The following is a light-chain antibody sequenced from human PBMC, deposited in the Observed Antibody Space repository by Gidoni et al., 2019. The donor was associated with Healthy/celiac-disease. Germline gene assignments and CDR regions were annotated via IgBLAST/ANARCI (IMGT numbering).Light chain of an antibody. CDR2: GKN. V-gene: IGLV3-19*01. J-gene: IGLJ2*01. CDR1: SLRSYY. Sequence: SSALTQDPAVSVALGQTVRITCQGDSLRSYYASWYQQKQGQAPLLVIYGKNNRPSGIPDRFSGSSSGNTASWTITGAQAEDEADYYCNSRDSSGNRVFGGGTKLTVL. CDR3: NSRDSSGNRV.